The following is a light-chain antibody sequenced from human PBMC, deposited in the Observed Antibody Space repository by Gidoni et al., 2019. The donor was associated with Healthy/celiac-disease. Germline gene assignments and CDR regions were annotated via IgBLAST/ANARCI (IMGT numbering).Light chain of an antibody. CDR1: QSVSSN. CDR2: GAS. V-gene: IGKV3-15*01. J-gene: IGKJ4*01. Sequence: EIVMTQSPATLSVSPGERATISCRASQSVSSNLAWYQQKPGQAPRLLIYGASTRATGLPARFSGSGSGTEFTLTITSLQSEYFALYYCQQYNNWPPLTFGGGTKVEIK. CDR3: QQYNNWPPLT.